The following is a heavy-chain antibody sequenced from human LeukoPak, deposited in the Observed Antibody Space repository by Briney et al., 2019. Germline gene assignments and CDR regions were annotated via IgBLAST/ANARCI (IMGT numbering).Heavy chain of an antibody. V-gene: IGHV1-24*01. CDR3: ATKAVTSFCYYYYMDV. D-gene: IGHD4-17*01. J-gene: IGHJ6*03. CDR2: FDPEDGET. CDR1: GYTLTELS. Sequence: ASVKVSCKVSGYTLTELSMHWVRQAPGKGLEWMGGFDPEDGETIYAQKFQGRVTMTEDTSTDTAYMELSSMRYEDTVVYCYATKAVTSFCYYYYMDVWGKGTTVTVSS.